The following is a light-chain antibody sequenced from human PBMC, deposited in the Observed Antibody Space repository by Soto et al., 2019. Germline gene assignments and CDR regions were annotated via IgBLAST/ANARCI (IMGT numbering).Light chain of an antibody. V-gene: IGLV2-14*03. CDR3: SSFTSSSTLA. J-gene: IGLJ1*01. Sequence: QSALTQPASVSGSPGQSITISCTGTSSDVGGYNFVSWYQQHPGKAPKLLIYDVSTRPSGVSNRFSGSKSGDTASLTISGPQAEDEADYYCSSFTSSSTLAFGTGTKVTVL. CDR1: SSDVGGYNF. CDR2: DVS.